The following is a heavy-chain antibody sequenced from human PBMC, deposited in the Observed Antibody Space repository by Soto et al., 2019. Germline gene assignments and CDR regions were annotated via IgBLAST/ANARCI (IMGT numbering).Heavy chain of an antibody. J-gene: IGHJ4*02. V-gene: IGHV3-23*01. Sequence: QPGGSLRLSCAASGFTFSSYAMSWVRQAPGKGLEWVSAISGSGGSTYYADSVKGRFTISRDNSKNTLYLQMNSLRAEDTAVYYCAKDLGAVTTMAGPSGDYWGQGTLVTVSS. CDR2: ISGSGGST. CDR1: GFTFSSYA. D-gene: IGHD4-17*01. CDR3: AKDLGAVTTMAGPSGDY.